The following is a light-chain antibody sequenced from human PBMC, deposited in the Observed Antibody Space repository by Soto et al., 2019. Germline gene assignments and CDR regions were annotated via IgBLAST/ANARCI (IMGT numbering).Light chain of an antibody. V-gene: IGKV3-11*01. CDR3: QQHSNWPLT. CDR1: QSVSTQ. CDR2: EAS. Sequence: EVVFTQSPATLSLSPGERATLSCRASQSVSTQLAWYQQKPGQAPRLLISEASSRATGIPARFSGSGSGTDFTLTISSLEPEDFAVYYCQQHSNWPLTFGQGTKV. J-gene: IGKJ1*01.